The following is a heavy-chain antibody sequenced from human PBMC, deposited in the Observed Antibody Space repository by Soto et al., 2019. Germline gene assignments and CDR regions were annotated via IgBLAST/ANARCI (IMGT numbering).Heavy chain of an antibody. J-gene: IGHJ4*02. CDR2: YDLEKGET. CDR1: GYSLTELS. Sequence: GASVKVSCKVSGYSLTELSIHWVRQAPGEGLEWMGGYDLEKGETIYAQKFQGRVTMTEDSPADTPYMQLRSLRSEDTAVYYCARGGYFDGSNYLAYWGLGTLVTVSS. CDR3: ARGGYFDGSNYLAY. V-gene: IGHV1-24*01. D-gene: IGHD3-22*01.